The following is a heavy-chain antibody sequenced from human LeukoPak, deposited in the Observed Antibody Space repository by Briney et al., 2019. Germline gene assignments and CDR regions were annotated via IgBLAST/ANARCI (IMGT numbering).Heavy chain of an antibody. Sequence: PGGSLRLSCAASGFTFSDYYMSWIRQAPGKGLEWLSYISSSGNIKYYTDSVKGRFTISRDNAKNSLYLQMNSLRAEDTAVYYCARESVGAPAVDYWGQGTLVTVSS. CDR3: ARESVGAPAVDY. J-gene: IGHJ4*02. D-gene: IGHD1-26*01. CDR2: ISSSGNIK. V-gene: IGHV3-11*01. CDR1: GFTFSDYY.